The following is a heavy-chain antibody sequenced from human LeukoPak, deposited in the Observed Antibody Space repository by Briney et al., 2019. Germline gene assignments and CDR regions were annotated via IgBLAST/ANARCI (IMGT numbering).Heavy chain of an antibody. Sequence: ASETLSLTCTVSGGSISSYYWSWIRQPPGKGLEWIGYIYYSGSTNYNPSLKSRVTISVDTSKNQFSLKLSSVTAADTAVYYCARPRLYYDSSGYYEVGAFDIWGQGTMVTVSS. CDR1: GGSISSYY. V-gene: IGHV4-59*01. CDR2: IYYSGST. D-gene: IGHD3-22*01. CDR3: ARPRLYYDSSGYYEVGAFDI. J-gene: IGHJ3*02.